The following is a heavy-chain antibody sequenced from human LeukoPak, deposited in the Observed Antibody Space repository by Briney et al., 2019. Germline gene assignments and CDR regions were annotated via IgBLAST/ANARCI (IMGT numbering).Heavy chain of an antibody. Sequence: PGGSLRLSCAASGFTFSSCAMSWVRQAPGKGLEWVSAISGSGGSTYYADSVKGRFTISRDNTKNTLYLQMNSLRAEDTAVYYCAKPSTVTTRGPFDPWGQGTLVTVSS. CDR3: AKPSTVTTRGPFDP. CDR1: GFTFSSCA. V-gene: IGHV3-23*01. D-gene: IGHD4-17*01. J-gene: IGHJ5*02. CDR2: ISGSGGST.